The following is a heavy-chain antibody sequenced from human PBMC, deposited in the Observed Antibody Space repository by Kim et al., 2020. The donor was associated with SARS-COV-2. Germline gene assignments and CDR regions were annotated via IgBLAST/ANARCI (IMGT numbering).Heavy chain of an antibody. CDR3: ARGGIVATILSSRPDYYYGMDV. Sequence: ASVKVSCKASGYTFTGYYMHWVRQAPGQGLEWMGWINPNSGGTNYAQKFQGRVTMTRDTSISTAYMERSRLRSDDTAVYYCARGGIVATILSSRPDYYYGMDVWGQGTTVTVSS. CDR1: GYTFTGYY. D-gene: IGHD5-12*01. J-gene: IGHJ6*02. V-gene: IGHV1-2*02. CDR2: INPNSGGT.